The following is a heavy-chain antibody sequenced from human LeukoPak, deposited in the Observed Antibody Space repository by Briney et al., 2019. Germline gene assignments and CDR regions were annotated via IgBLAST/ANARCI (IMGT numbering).Heavy chain of an antibody. CDR1: GGTFSSYA. J-gene: IGHJ4*02. D-gene: IGHD3-22*01. CDR3: ARSYYYDSSGYYSG. Sequence: ASVKVSCKASGGTFSSYAISWVRQAPGQGLEWMGRIILILGIANYAQKFQGRVTITADKSTSTAHMELSSLRSEDTAVYYCARSYYYDSSGYYSGWGQGTLVTVSS. V-gene: IGHV1-69*04. CDR2: IILILGIA.